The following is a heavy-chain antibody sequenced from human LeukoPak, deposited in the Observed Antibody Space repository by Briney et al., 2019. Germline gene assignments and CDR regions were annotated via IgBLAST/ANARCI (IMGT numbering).Heavy chain of an antibody. CDR1: GYSFSTYW. CDR3: ARHRLKRAAAAFDY. J-gene: IGHJ4*02. D-gene: IGHD6-13*01. V-gene: IGHV5-51*01. Sequence: GESLKISCWASGYSFSTYWIGWVRQMPGKGLDWMGVIYPGDSDTRYSPSFQGQVTISADKSISTAYLQWSSLKASDTAVYYCARHRLKRAAAAFDYWGQGTLVTVSS. CDR2: IYPGDSDT.